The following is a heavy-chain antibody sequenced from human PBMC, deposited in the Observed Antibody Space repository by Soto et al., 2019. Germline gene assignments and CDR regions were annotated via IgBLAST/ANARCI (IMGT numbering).Heavy chain of an antibody. D-gene: IGHD3-22*01. CDR3: AKDTYYYDRSGYYTYDY. Sequence: GGSLRLSCAASGFTFSSYGVHWVRQAPGKGLEWVAVISYDGSNKHYADYVKGRFTISRDNSKNTLDLQMNSLRAEDTAVYYCAKDTYYYDRSGYYTYDYWGQGTQVTVSS. CDR2: ISYDGSNK. V-gene: IGHV3-30*18. CDR1: GFTFSSYG. J-gene: IGHJ4*02.